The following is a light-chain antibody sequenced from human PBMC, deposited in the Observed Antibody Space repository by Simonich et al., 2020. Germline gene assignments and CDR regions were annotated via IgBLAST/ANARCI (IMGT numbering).Light chain of an antibody. V-gene: IGLV6-57*03. CDR1: SGSIASNY. J-gene: IGLJ3*02. CDR2: WDN. Sequence: NFMLTQPHSVSESPGKTVTISCTRSSGSIASNYVQWYQHRPGSAPTTLIYWDNQRPSGVPDRFSGSIDSSSNSASLTISGLKTEDEADYYCQSYDSSNHWVFGGGTKLTVL. CDR3: QSYDSSNHWV.